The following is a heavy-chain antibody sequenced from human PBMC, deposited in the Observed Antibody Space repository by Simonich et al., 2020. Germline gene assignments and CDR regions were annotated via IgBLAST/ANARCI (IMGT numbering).Heavy chain of an antibody. CDR3: ACLGTGDAFDI. Sequence: EVQLVESGGGLVQPGGSLRLSCAASGFTFSSYWMSWVRQAPGKGLEWGANIKQEGSEKYYVDSVKGRFTISGDNAKNSLYLQMNSLGAEDTAVYYCACLGTGDAFDIWGQGTMVTVSS. D-gene: IGHD3-9*01. J-gene: IGHJ3*02. CDR2: IKQEGSEK. CDR1: GFTFSSYW. V-gene: IGHV3-7*01.